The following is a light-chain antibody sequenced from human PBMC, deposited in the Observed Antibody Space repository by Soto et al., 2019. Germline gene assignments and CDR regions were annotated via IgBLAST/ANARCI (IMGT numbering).Light chain of an antibody. J-gene: IGKJ1*01. CDR3: QQYNNWPPWT. V-gene: IGKV3-15*01. Sequence: EIVMTQSPATLSVSPGERATLSCRASQSFSSNFAWYQQKPGQAPRLLISGASTRATGIPARFSGSGSGTEFTLTISSLQSEDFAVYYCQQYNNWPPWTFGQGTKVEIK. CDR1: QSFSSN. CDR2: GAS.